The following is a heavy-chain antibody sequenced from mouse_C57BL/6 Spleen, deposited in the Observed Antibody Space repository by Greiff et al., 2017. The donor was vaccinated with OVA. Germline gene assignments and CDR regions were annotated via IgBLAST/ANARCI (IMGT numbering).Heavy chain of an antibody. CDR2: IYPGSGNT. V-gene: IGHV1-76*01. Sequence: VQLQQSGAELVRPGASVKLSCKASGYTFTDYYINWVKQRPGQGLEWIARIYPGSGNTYYNEKFKGKATLTAEKSSSTAYMQLSSLTSEDSAVYFCARGDYYDFDYWGQGTTLTVSS. D-gene: IGHD1-1*01. J-gene: IGHJ2*01. CDR3: ARGDYYDFDY. CDR1: GYTFTDYY.